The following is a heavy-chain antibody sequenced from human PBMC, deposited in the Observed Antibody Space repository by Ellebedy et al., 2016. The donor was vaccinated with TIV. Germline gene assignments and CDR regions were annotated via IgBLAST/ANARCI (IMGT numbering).Heavy chain of an antibody. CDR1: GFTFGDYA. Sequence: GESLKISCTASGFTFGDYAMSWVRQAPGKGLEWVGFIRSKAYGGTTEYAASVKGRFTISRDDSKSIAYLQMNSLKTEDTAVYYCTRDAGSGSYYLIDYWGQGTLVTVSS. V-gene: IGHV3-49*04. J-gene: IGHJ4*02. D-gene: IGHD3-10*01. CDR2: IRSKAYGGTT. CDR3: TRDAGSGSYYLIDY.